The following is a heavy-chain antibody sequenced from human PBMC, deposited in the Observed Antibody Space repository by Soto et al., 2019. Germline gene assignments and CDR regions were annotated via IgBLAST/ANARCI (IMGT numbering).Heavy chain of an antibody. CDR1: GYTFTSYA. D-gene: IGHD2-15*01. CDR2: INAGNGNT. Sequence: SLKVSCKASGYTFTSYAMHWVRQAPGQRLEWMGWINAGNGNTKYSQKFQGRVTITRDTSASTAYMELSSLRSEDTAVYYCARDPLYCSGGSCYFFYYGMDVWGQGTTVTVS. CDR3: ARDPLYCSGGSCYFFYYGMDV. J-gene: IGHJ6*02. V-gene: IGHV1-3*01.